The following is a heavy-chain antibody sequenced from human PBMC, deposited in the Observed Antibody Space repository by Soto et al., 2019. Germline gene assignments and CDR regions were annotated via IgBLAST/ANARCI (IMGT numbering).Heavy chain of an antibody. D-gene: IGHD3-3*01. V-gene: IGHV2-5*02. J-gene: IGHJ4*02. Sequence: QITLNESGPTQVNPRQTLTLTCTFSGFSLTTSGVGVGWIRQSPGKAPEWLALIYWDDDKRYSPSLKSRLTITKDTSKNQVVPTMADLDPADTATYYCAHRVLRTVFGLVTTTAIYFDFWGQGTPVAVSS. CDR1: GFSLTTSGVG. CDR3: AHRVLRTVFGLVTTTAIYFDF. CDR2: IYWDDDK.